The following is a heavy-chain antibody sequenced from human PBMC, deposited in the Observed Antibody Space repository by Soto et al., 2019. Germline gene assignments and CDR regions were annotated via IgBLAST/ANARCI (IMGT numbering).Heavy chain of an antibody. J-gene: IGHJ4*02. D-gene: IGHD6-13*01. Sequence: GGSLRLSCEASGFTFSGFDMHWVRQPTGKGLEWVSSIGTAGDTYYAVSVKGRFTISRDNAKNSLSLQMSSLRAGHMAVYFCAKSQQIGTHFFDSWGKGTQGTV. CDR2: IGTAGDT. V-gene: IGHV3-13*01. CDR3: AKSQQIGTHFFDS. CDR1: GFTFSGFD.